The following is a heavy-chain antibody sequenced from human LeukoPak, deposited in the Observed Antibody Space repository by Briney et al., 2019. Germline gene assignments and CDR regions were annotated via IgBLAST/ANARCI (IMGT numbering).Heavy chain of an antibody. Sequence: SETLSLTCAVSGGSISSSNWWSWVRQPPGKGLEWIGEIYHSGSTNYNPSLKSRVTISVDKSKNQFSLKLSSVTAADTAVYYCASVGERRSRYSCSWYGYWGQGTLVTVSS. V-gene: IGHV4-4*02. CDR2: IYHSGST. D-gene: IGHD6-13*01. CDR1: GGSISSSNW. J-gene: IGHJ4*02. CDR3: ASVGERRSRYSCSWYGY.